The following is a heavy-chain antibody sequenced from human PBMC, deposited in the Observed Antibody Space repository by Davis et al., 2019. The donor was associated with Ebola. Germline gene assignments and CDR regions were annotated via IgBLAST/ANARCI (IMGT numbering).Heavy chain of an antibody. CDR2: IKQDGSEK. V-gene: IGHV3-7*03. J-gene: IGHJ4*02. Sequence: GESLKISCADSGITFSRHWMTWVRQAPGKGLEWVANIKQDGSEKYYVDSVKGRFTISRDNAENSVYLQMTSLRAEDTAVYYCARTVDCDFWGQGSLVTVSS. D-gene: IGHD6-19*01. CDR1: GITFSRHW. CDR3: ARTVDCDF.